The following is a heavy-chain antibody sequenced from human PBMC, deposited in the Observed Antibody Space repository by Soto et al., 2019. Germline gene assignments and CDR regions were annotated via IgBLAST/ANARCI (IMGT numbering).Heavy chain of an antibody. V-gene: IGHV3-21*01. D-gene: IGHD3-16*02. CDR1: GFTFSSYS. CDR2: ISSSSSYI. CDR3: ARAGGEGDYVWGSYRYNYYYYGMDV. Sequence: RRLSCAASGFTFSSYSMNWVRQAPGKGLEWVSSISSSSSYIYYADSVKGRFTISRDNAKNSLYLQMNSLRAEDTAVYYCARAGGEGDYVWGSYRYNYYYYGMDVWGQGTTVTVSS. J-gene: IGHJ6*02.